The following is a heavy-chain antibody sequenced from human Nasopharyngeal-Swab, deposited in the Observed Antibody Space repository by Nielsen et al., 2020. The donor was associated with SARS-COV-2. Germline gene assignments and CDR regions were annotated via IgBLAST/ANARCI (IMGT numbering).Heavy chain of an antibody. CDR2: ISSSGSST. J-gene: IGHJ3*02. CDR1: GFTFSSYE. V-gene: IGHV3-48*03. CDR3: ARDHGVFGAEAFDI. Sequence: GGSLRLSCAASGFTFSSYEMNWVRQAPGKGLEWVSYISSSGSSTYYADSVKGRFTISRDNAKNSLYLQMNSLRAEDTAVYYCARDHGVFGAEAFDIWGQGTMVTVSS. D-gene: IGHD3-10*01.